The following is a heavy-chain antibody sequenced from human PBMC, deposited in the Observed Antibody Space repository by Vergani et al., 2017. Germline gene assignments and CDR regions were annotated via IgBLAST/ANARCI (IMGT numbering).Heavy chain of an antibody. J-gene: IGHJ6*03. Sequence: QVQLVESGGGVVQPGRSLRLSCPASGFTFSSYGMHWVRQAPGKGLEWVAVISYDGSNKYYADSVKGRFTISRDNSKNTLYLQMNSLRAEDTAVYYCAKDRREYYYYYYYMDVWGKGTTVTVSS. CDR1: GFTFSSYG. CDR2: ISYDGSNK. V-gene: IGHV3-30*18. CDR3: AKDRREYYYYYYYMDV.